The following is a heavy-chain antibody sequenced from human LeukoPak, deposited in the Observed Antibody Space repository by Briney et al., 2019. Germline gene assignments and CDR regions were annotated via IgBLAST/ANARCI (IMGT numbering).Heavy chain of an antibody. CDR1: GGSISSSSYY. Sequence: SETLSLTCTVSGGSISSSSYYWGWIRQPPGEGLEWIGSIYYSGSTYYNPSLKSRVTISVDTSKNQFSLKLSSVTAADTAVYYCAREDPAVAGSRKFDYWGQGTLVTVSS. D-gene: IGHD6-19*01. V-gene: IGHV4-39*07. CDR2: IYYSGST. J-gene: IGHJ4*02. CDR3: AREDPAVAGSRKFDY.